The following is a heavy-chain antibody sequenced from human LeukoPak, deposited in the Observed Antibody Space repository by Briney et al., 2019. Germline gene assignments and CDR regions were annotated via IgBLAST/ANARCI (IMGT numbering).Heavy chain of an antibody. D-gene: IGHD3-22*01. CDR2: INPNSGGT. V-gene: IGHV1-2*04. CDR1: GYIFTNNA. J-gene: IGHJ4*02. Sequence: ASVKVSCKASGYIFTNNAMNWVRQAPGQGLEWMGWINPNSGGTNYAQKFQGWVTMTRDTSISTAYMELSRLRSDDTAVYYCARGAYYYDSSGYYDYWGQGTLVTVSS. CDR3: ARGAYYYDSSGYYDY.